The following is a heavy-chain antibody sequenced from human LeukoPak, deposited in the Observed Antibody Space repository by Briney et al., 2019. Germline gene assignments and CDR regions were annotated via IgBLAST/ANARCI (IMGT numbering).Heavy chain of an antibody. CDR1: GFTFSSNW. J-gene: IGHJ4*02. Sequence: GESLRLSCAASGFTFSSNWMSWVRQAPGKGLEWVANIKQDGSEKYYVDSVKGRFTISRDNAKNSLYLQMNSLRAEDMAIYYCAGGLNDYWGQGTLVTVSS. CDR2: IKQDGSEK. D-gene: IGHD3-16*01. V-gene: IGHV3-7*05. CDR3: AGGLNDY.